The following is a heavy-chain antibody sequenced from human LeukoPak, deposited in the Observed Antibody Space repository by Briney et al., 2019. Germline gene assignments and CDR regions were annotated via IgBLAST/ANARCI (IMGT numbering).Heavy chain of an antibody. D-gene: IGHD3-10*01. V-gene: IGHV4-59*01. CDR2: ISDSANN. CDR3: ARGHAYGSAIYHFDY. CDR1: GGSMRTYC. J-gene: IGHJ4*02. Sequence: SETLSLTCTVSGGSMRTYCWTWIRQPPGKGLEWIGYISDSANNDYNPSLKSRVIISADTSRSQFSLKLNSVTAADTAVYYCARGHAYGSAIYHFDYWGQGTLVTVSS.